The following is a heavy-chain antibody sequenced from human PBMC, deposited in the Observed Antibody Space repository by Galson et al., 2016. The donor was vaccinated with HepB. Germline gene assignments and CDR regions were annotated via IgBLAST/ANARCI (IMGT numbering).Heavy chain of an antibody. CDR2: IYYGGTT. D-gene: IGHD1-20*01. V-gene: IGHV4-59*08. J-gene: IGHJ3*02. CDR3: ARQYKWNRRAPFDI. CDR1: GGSMISYY. Sequence: SETLSLTCTVSGGSMISYYWSWIRQPPGKGLEWIGYIYYGGTTNYNPSLKSRVIISVDTLKNQFPLKPSSVAAADTAVYYCARQYKWNRRAPFDIWGQGTMVTVSS.